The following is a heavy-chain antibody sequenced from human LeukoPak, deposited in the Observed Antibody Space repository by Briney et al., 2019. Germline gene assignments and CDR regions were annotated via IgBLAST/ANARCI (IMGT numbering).Heavy chain of an antibody. J-gene: IGHJ4*02. V-gene: IGHV3-7*01. CDR2: IKQDGSEK. Sequence: GGSLRLSCAASGFTFSSYWMSWVRQAPGKGLEWVATIKQDGSEKDFVDSVKGRFTISRDNAKNSLYLQMNSLRAEDTALYYCAKGLTKYGTTQPYYFDYWGQGTLVTVSS. CDR1: GFTFSSYW. CDR3: AKGLTKYGTTQPYYFDY. D-gene: IGHD2-2*01.